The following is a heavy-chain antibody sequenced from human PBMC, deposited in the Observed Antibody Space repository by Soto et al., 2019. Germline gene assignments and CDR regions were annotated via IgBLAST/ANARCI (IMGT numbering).Heavy chain of an antibody. Sequence: GGSLRLSCVGSGFTFSDSVMAWVRQAPGKGLEWLSVMSGDGRTRYALSVTGRFTISRDSANSSLYLQLTSLRDDDTALYFCARGLGWRRGPFDFWGQGTPVTVSS. CDR2: MSGDGRT. V-gene: IGHV3-23*01. CDR1: GFTFSDSV. D-gene: IGHD2-21*01. CDR3: ARGLGWRRGPFDF. J-gene: IGHJ4*02.